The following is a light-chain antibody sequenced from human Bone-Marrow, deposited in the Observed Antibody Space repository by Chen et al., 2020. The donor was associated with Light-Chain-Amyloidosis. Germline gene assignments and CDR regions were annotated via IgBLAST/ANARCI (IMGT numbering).Light chain of an antibody. CDR2: EDS. Sequence: QSALTQPASVAGSVGQSITISCTGTSTDVGHYNLVSWYQQHPGEAPKLMIYEDSERPSGVSNRFSGSKSGNTASLTISGRQTEDQADYYCCSSSDTDTLIFGTGTRLTVL. CDR3: CSSSDTDTLI. J-gene: IGLJ2*01. V-gene: IGLV2-23*01. CDR1: STDVGHYNL.